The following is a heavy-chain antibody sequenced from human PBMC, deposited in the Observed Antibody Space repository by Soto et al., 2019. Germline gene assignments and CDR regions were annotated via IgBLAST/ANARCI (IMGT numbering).Heavy chain of an antibody. CDR1: GFTFNYYW. CDR2: IHSDGSTT. V-gene: IGHV3-74*01. Sequence: EVQLVESEGGLVQRGGSLRLSCAASGFTFNYYWMHWVRQAPGKGLVWVSHIHSDGSTTTYADSVKGRFTISRDNAKYTLYLQMNSLRAEDTAVYYCVRGDKGGFDLWGQGTTVTVSS. J-gene: IGHJ3*01. D-gene: IGHD2-21*02. CDR3: VRGDKGGFDL.